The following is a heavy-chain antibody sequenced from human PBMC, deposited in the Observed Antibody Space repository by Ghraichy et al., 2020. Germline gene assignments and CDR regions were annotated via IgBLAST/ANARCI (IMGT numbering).Heavy chain of an antibody. D-gene: IGHD1-7*01. CDR3: VRLYNWNYKAYYYYYSMDV. J-gene: IGHJ6*02. Sequence: LETLSLTCSVSGVSIGSSTYRWGWIRQPPGKGLEWIGTIYFSGSIYSNPSLKGRGTISLDTSNNQFSLRLSSVTAADTAVYYCVRLYNWNYKAYYYYYSMDVWGQGTTVTVSS. CDR1: GVSIGSSTYR. CDR2: IYFSGSI. V-gene: IGHV4-39*01.